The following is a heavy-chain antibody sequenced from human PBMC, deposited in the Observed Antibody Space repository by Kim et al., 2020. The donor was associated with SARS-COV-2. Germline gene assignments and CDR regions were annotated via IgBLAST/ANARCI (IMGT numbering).Heavy chain of an antibody. Sequence: ASVKVSCKASGYTFTSYAMHWVRQAPGQRLEWMGWINAGNGNTKYSQKFQGRVTITRDTSASTAYMELSSLRSEDTAVYYCARELSVYYGSGSPLYYYYGMDVWGPGTTVTVSS. J-gene: IGHJ6*02. CDR2: INAGNGNT. D-gene: IGHD3-10*01. CDR3: ARELSVYYGSGSPLYYYYGMDV. CDR1: GYTFTSYA. V-gene: IGHV1-3*01.